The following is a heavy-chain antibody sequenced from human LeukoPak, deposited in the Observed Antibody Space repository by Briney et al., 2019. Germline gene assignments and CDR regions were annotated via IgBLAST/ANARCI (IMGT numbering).Heavy chain of an antibody. J-gene: IGHJ6*02. D-gene: IGHD6-19*01. CDR2: ISAYNGNT. V-gene: IGHV1-18*01. CDR1: GYTFTRYI. CDR3: ARDPAVAGTMGVGYYYYGMDV. Sequence: APGKVSCTASGYTFTRYIISSVRQAPGQGLEWMGWISAYNGNTNYAQKLQGRVTMTTDTSTSTGYMELRSLRSDDTTVYYCARDPAVAGTMGVGYYYYGMDVWGQGTTVTVSS.